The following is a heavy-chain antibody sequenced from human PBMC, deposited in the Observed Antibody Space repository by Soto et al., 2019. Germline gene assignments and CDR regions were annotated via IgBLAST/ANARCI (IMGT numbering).Heavy chain of an antibody. J-gene: IGHJ6*02. V-gene: IGHV5-10-1*03. Sequence: EVQLVQSGAEVKKPGESLRISCKGSGYSFISYWITWVRQMPGKGLEWMGRIDPSDSYTNYSPSFQGHVTISADKSISTAYLQWSSLKASDSAMYYCARLSTSPVYYYYAIDVWGQGTTVTVSS. CDR3: ARLSTSPVYYYYAIDV. D-gene: IGHD3-10*01. CDR1: GYSFISYW. CDR2: IDPSDSYT.